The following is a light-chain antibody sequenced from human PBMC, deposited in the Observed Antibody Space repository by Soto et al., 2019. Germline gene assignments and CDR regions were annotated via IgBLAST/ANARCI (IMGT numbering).Light chain of an antibody. V-gene: IGKV1-39*01. J-gene: IGKJ2*01. CDR1: QSISRH. CDR3: QQSYSTPPYT. Sequence: DIQMTQSPSSLSASVGDRVTITCRASQSISRHLNWYQQKPGKAPKLLIYAASSLQSGVPSRFSGSGSGTDFTLNISSLQPEDFATYYCQQSYSTPPYTFGQGTKLEIK. CDR2: AAS.